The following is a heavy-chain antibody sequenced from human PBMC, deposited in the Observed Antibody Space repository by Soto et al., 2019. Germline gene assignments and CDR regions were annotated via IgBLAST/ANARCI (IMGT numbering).Heavy chain of an antibody. Sequence: PSETLSLTCTVSGSSLNRTNYYWSWIRQAPGRGLEWIGYIFHSGASYDSPSLQRRVSMSLDMAKSQFSLQLSSVTAADTAVYYCATLNYDILTGYYVFDNWGQGALVTVSS. V-gene: IGHV4-30-4*01. CDR3: ATLNYDILTGYYVFDN. CDR1: GSSLNRTNYY. CDR2: IFHSGAS. D-gene: IGHD3-9*01. J-gene: IGHJ4*02.